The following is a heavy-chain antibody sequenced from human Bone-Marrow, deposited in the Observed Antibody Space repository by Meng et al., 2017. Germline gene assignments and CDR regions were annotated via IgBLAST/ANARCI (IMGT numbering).Heavy chain of an antibody. D-gene: IGHD5-12*01. CDR3: AKDWSGYVGKSYYFDF. Sequence: GGSLRLSCAASGFTFSTHSMNWVRQAPGKGLEWVSVISGSGGETNYSDSVKGRFTISRDNSKNTLYLQMYSLRVEDTAVYYCAKDWSGYVGKSYYFDFWGQGTLVTVSS. J-gene: IGHJ4*02. V-gene: IGHV3-23*01. CDR1: GFTFSTHS. CDR2: ISGSGGET.